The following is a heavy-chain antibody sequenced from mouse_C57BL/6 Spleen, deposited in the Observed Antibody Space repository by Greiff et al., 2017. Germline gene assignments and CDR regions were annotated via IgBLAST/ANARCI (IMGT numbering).Heavy chain of an antibody. Sequence: QVQLQQPGTELVKPGASVKLSCKASGYTFTSYWMHWVKQRPGQGLEWIGNINPSNGGTNYNEKFKSKATLTVDKSSSTAYMQLSSLTSEDSAVYYCARGDGYYADYYAMDYWGQGTSVTVSS. CDR2: INPSNGGT. CDR3: ARGDGYYADYYAMDY. V-gene: IGHV1-53*01. D-gene: IGHD2-3*01. J-gene: IGHJ4*01. CDR1: GYTFTSYW.